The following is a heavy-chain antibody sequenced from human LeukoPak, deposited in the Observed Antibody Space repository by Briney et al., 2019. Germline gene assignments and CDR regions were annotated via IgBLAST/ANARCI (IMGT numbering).Heavy chain of an antibody. V-gene: IGHV3-23*01. J-gene: IGHJ4*02. CDR1: GFTFSSHV. CDR2: ITGSGGST. CDR3: AKDRD. Sequence: PGGSLRLPCAASGFTFSSHVMTWVRQAPGKGLDWVSSITGSGGSTNYADSVNGRFTISRDNSKNTLYLQLNSLRAEDTAVYYCAKDRDWGQGTLVTVSS.